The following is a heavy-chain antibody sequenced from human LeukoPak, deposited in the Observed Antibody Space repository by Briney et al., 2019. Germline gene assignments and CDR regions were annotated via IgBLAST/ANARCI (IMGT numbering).Heavy chain of an antibody. D-gene: IGHD3-22*01. J-gene: IGHJ6*03. CDR3: ASPLLRYYNYYMDV. Sequence: GGSLRLSCAASGFTLSAYSMNWVRQAPGKGLEWVSTITSLSSHIYYADSVKGRFTISRDNAKNSLYLQMNSLKAEDTAVYYCASPLLRYYNYYMDVWGKGTTVTVSS. CDR2: ITSLSSHI. V-gene: IGHV3-21*01. CDR1: GFTLSAYS.